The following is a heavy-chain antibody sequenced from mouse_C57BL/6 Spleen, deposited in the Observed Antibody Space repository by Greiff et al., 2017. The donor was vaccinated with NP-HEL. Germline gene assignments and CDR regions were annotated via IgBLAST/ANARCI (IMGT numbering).Heavy chain of an antibody. V-gene: IGHV5-6*01. J-gene: IGHJ2*01. CDR3: ARQRKHYFDY. Sequence: EVQVVESGGDLVKPGGSLKLSCAASGFTFSSYGMSWVRQTPDKRLEWVATISSGGSYTYYPDSVKGRFTISRDNAKNTLYLQMSSLKSEDTAMYYCARQRKHYFDYWGQGTTLTVSS. CDR2: ISSGGSYT. CDR1: GFTFSSYG.